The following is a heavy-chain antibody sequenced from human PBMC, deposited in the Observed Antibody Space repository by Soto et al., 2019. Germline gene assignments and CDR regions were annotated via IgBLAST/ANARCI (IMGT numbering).Heavy chain of an antibody. D-gene: IGHD2-2*01. V-gene: IGHV3-30*18. CDR3: AKARVGYCISTSCYAGLDY. CDR2: ISYDGSYK. CDR1: GFTFSNYG. J-gene: IGHJ4*02. Sequence: GGSLRLSCAASGFTFSNYGIHWVRQAPGKGLEWVALISYDGSYKYYAVSVKGRFTISRDNSKNTLFLQMNSLRAEDTAVYYCAKARVGYCISTSCYAGLDYWGQGTPVTVSS.